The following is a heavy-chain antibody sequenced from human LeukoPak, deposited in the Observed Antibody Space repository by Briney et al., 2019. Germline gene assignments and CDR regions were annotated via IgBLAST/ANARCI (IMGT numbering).Heavy chain of an antibody. D-gene: IGHD2-15*01. CDR2: ISYDGSNK. J-gene: IGHJ5*02. V-gene: IGHV3-30-3*01. Sequence: GGSLRLSSAASGFTFSSYAMHWVRQAPGKGLEWVAVISYDGSNKYYEDSVKGRFTISRDNSKNTLYLQMNSLRAEDTAVYYCARGGVVVVAATPDWFDPWGQGTLVTVSS. CDR3: ARGGVVVVAATPDWFDP. CDR1: GFTFSSYA.